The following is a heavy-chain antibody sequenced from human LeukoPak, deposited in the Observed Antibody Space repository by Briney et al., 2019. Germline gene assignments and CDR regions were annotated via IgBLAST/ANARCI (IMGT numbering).Heavy chain of an antibody. Sequence: GGSLRLSCAASGFTFSSYAMHWVRQAPGKGLEWVAVISYDGSNKYYADSVKGRFTISRDNSKNTLYLQMNSLRAEDTAVYYCAREGPLTNDFWSGYYYYYYYGMDVWGQGTTVTVSS. J-gene: IGHJ6*02. V-gene: IGHV3-30-3*01. CDR2: ISYDGSNK. CDR1: GFTFSSYA. D-gene: IGHD3-3*01. CDR3: AREGPLTNDFWSGYYYYYYYGMDV.